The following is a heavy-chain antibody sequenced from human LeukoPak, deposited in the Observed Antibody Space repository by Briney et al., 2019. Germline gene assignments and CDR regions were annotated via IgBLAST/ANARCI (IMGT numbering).Heavy chain of an antibody. CDR1: SGTFSGYY. Sequence: SETLSPTCAVYSGTFSGYYWSWIRQPPGKGLEWIGEINHRGSTNYNPSLKSRVTISVDTSKNQVSLKLNSVTAADTAVYYCARGHIVVVVATTRSDAFDMWGQGTMVTVSS. D-gene: IGHD2-15*01. V-gene: IGHV4-34*01. J-gene: IGHJ3*02. CDR3: ARGHIVVVVATTRSDAFDM. CDR2: INHRGST.